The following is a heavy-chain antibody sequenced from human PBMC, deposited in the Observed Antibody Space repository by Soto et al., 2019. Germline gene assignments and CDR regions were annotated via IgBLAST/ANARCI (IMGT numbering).Heavy chain of an antibody. J-gene: IGHJ5*02. Sequence: QVQLVQSGAEVKKPGASVKVSCKASGYTFTSYYMHWVRQAPGQGLAWMGIINPSGGSTSYEKKFQGRVTMNRDTSTSTVYMELSSLRSEDTAVYYCARAGVVVVAASGWFDPWGQGTMVTVSS. CDR3: ARAGVVVVAASGWFDP. D-gene: IGHD2-15*01. CDR2: INPSGGST. CDR1: GYTFTSYY. V-gene: IGHV1-46*01.